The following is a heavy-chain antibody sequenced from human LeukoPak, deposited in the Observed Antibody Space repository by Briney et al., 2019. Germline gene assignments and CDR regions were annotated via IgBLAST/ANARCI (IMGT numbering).Heavy chain of an antibody. D-gene: IGHD3-22*01. V-gene: IGHV4-34*01. CDR3: ARDYYDSSGYAFDI. CDR1: GGSFSGYY. CDR2: INHSGST. J-gene: IGHJ3*02. Sequence: SETLSLTCAVYGGSFSGYYWSWIRQPPGKALEWIGEINHSGSTNYNPSLKSRVTISVDTSKNQFSLKLSSVTAADTAVYYCARDYYDSSGYAFDIWGQGTMVTVSS.